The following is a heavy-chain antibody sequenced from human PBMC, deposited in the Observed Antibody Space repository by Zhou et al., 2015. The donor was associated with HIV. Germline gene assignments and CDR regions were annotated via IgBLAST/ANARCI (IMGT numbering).Heavy chain of an antibody. D-gene: IGHD6-13*01. V-gene: IGHV1-69*12. CDR3: ARGYIAAAGPSDY. Sequence: QVQLVQSGAEVKKPGSSVKVSCKASGGTFSSYAISWVRQAPGQGLEWMGGIIPIFGTTNYAQKFQDRVTITADESTTTAYMELSSLRSEDTAVYHCARGYIAAAGPSDYWGQGTLVTVSS. CDR2: IIPIFGTT. J-gene: IGHJ4*02. CDR1: GGTFSSYA.